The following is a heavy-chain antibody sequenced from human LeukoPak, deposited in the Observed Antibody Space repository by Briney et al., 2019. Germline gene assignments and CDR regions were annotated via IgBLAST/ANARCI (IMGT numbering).Heavy chain of an antibody. CDR1: GFTFSSYG. Sequence: GGSLRLSCAASGFTFSSYGMHWVRQAPGKGLEWVAFIRYDGSNKYYADSVKGRFTISRDNSKNTLYLQMNSLRAEDTAVYYCPKDRGYSGYDWDFDYWGQGTLVTVSS. J-gene: IGHJ4*02. CDR2: IRYDGSNK. CDR3: PKDRGYSGYDWDFDY. V-gene: IGHV3-30*02. D-gene: IGHD5-12*01.